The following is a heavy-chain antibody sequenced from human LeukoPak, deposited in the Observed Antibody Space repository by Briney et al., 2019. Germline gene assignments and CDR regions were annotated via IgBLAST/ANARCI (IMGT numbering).Heavy chain of an antibody. CDR2: IIPIFGTA. J-gene: IGHJ4*02. V-gene: IGHV1-69*13. D-gene: IGHD6-6*01. CDR1: GGTFISYA. CDR3: AREVIGAARPGPIDY. Sequence: ASAKVSCKASGGTFISYAISWVRQAPGQGLEWMGGIIPIFGTANYAQKFQGRVTITADESTSTAYMELSSLRSEDTAVYYCAREVIGAARPGPIDYWGQGTLVTVSS.